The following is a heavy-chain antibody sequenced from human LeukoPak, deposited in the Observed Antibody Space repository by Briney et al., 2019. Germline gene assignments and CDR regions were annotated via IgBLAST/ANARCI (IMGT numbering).Heavy chain of an antibody. D-gene: IGHD6-19*01. J-gene: IGHJ4*02. CDR2: ISGSGGST. CDR3: AKDPPPTSSGWYGVLDY. CDR1: GFTFSSYA. V-gene: IGHV3-23*01. Sequence: GGSLRLSCAASGFTFSSYAMSWVRQAPGKGLEWVSAISGSGGSTYYADSVKGRFTISRDNSKNTLYLQMNSLRAEDTAVYYCAKDPPPTSSGWYGVLDYWGQGTLVTVSS.